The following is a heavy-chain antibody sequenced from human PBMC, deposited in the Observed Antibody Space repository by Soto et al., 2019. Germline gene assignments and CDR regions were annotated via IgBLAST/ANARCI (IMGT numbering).Heavy chain of an antibody. CDR1: GFTFTSYA. V-gene: IGHV3-23*01. J-gene: IGHJ3*02. CDR2: ISGSGGSI. CDR3: AKDSRGI. Sequence: GSLRLSCAASGFTFTSYAMSWVRQAPGKGLEWVSTISGSGGSIFYADSVQGRFTISRDNSKNTLYLQMNSLRAEDTAVYYCAKDSRGIWGQGTMVTVSS. D-gene: IGHD3-10*01.